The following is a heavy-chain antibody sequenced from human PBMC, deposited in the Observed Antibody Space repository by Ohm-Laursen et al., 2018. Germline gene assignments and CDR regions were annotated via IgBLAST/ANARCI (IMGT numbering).Heavy chain of an antibody. CDR2: ISWNSGVI. J-gene: IGHJ6*02. V-gene: IGHV3-9*01. D-gene: IGHD6-19*01. CDR1: GFIFDEYA. CDR3: AKEEGSGWARHYGMDV. Sequence: RSLRLSCAASGFIFDEYAMYWVRQGPGKGLEWVSGISWNSGVIAYADSVKGRFTISRDNAKNSLYLQMDSLRAEDTALYYCAKEEGSGWARHYGMDVWGQGTTVTVSS.